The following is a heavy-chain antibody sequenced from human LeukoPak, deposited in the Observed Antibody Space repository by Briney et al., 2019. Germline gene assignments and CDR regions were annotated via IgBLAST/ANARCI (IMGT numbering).Heavy chain of an antibody. CDR3: ARCRKYSSSWYRNDFDY. D-gene: IGHD6-13*01. Sequence: PSETLSLTCTVSGVSISSSNSYWGWIRQPPGKGLQWIGEINHSGSTNYNPSLKSRVTISLDTSKNQFSLKLSSVTAADTAVYYCARCRKYSSSWYRNDFDYWGQGTLVTVSS. V-gene: IGHV4-39*07. J-gene: IGHJ4*02. CDR2: INHSGST. CDR1: GVSISSSNSY.